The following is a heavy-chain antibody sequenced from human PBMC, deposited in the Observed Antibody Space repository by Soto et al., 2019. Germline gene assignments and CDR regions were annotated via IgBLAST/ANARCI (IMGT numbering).Heavy chain of an antibody. D-gene: IGHD3-10*01. CDR1: GFTFSSYG. Sequence: QVQLVESGGGVVQPGRSLRLSCAASGFTFSSYGMHWVRQAPGKGLEWVAVIWYDGSNKYYADSVKGRFTISRDNSKNTLYLQMNSLRAEDTAVYYCARDPSLLWFGEFSYYFDYWGQGTLVTVSS. CDR3: ARDPSLLWFGEFSYYFDY. CDR2: IWYDGSNK. V-gene: IGHV3-33*01. J-gene: IGHJ4*02.